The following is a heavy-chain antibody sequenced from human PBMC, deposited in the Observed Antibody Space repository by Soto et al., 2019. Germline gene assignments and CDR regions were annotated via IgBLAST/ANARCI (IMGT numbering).Heavy chain of an antibody. CDR2: INAYNGNT. V-gene: IGHV1-18*01. Sequence: QVQLAQSEAEVKNRGASVKVSCKAFGYRFTSYGIGWARQAPGQGLEWMGWINAYNGNTNYAQNFQGRVTLTTDTSTSTAYMELRSLISNDTAVYYCAMVDVYVTASLQDVWGRGTTVTVSS. CDR1: GYRFTSYG. CDR3: AMVDVYVTASLQDV. J-gene: IGHJ6*02. D-gene: IGHD3-16*01.